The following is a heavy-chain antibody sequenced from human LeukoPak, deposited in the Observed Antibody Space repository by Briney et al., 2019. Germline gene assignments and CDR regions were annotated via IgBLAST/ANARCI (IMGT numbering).Heavy chain of an antibody. CDR1: GFTVSSNY. V-gene: IGHV3-53*01. J-gene: IGHJ6*02. Sequence: PGGSLRLSCAASGFTVSSNYMSWVPQAPGKGLEWVSVIYSGGNTYYSDSVKGRFTISRDNSENTLYLQMNSLRAEDTAVYYCAKTFSSHFYYYGMDVWGQGTTVTVSS. CDR2: IYSGGNT. CDR3: AKTFSSHFYYYGMDV. D-gene: IGHD2-2*01.